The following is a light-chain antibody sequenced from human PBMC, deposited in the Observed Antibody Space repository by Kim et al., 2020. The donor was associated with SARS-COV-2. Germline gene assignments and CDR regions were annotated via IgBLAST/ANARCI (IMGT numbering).Light chain of an antibody. Sequence: WPPSEIATPPCRASQSVISNYFAWYQHNPGQARRLLIYGASSRATGIPDRFSGSGSGTDFTLTISRLEPEDFAVYYCQQHATSPRTFGQGTKLEI. CDR1: QSVISNY. V-gene: IGKV3-20*01. J-gene: IGKJ2*01. CDR3: QQHATSPRT. CDR2: GAS.